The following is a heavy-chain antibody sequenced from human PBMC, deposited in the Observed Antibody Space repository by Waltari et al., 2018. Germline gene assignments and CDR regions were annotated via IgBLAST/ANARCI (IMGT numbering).Heavy chain of an antibody. V-gene: IGHV3-30*18. CDR2: IWYDGSNK. CDR1: GFTFSSYG. J-gene: IGHJ4*02. D-gene: IGHD3-22*01. CDR3: AKGGGGYYDSSGHTHYFDY. Sequence: VQLVESGGGVVQPGRSLRLSCAASGFTFSSYGMHWVRPAPGKGLEWVAVIWYDGSNKYYADSVKGRFTISRDNSKNTLYLQMNSLRAEDTAMYYCAKGGGGYYDSSGHTHYFDYWGQGTLVTVSS.